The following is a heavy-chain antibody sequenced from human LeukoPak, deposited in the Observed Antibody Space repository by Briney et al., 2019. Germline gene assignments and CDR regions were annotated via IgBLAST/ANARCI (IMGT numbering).Heavy chain of an antibody. J-gene: IGHJ4*02. V-gene: IGHV3-48*01. CDR1: GFTFSSDS. CDR3: ARAVRGKTLDY. CDR2: ISSSSSTI. Sequence: GGSLRLSCAASGFTFSSDSMNWVRQAPGKGLEWVSYISSSSSTIYYADSVKGRFTISRDNAKNSLYLQMNSLRAEDTAVYYCARAVRGKTLDYWGQGTLVTVSS. D-gene: IGHD3-10*01.